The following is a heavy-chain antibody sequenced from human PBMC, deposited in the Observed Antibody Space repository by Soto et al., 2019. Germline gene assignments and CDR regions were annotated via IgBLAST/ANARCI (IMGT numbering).Heavy chain of an antibody. Sequence: GGSLRLSCAASGFTFSSYGMHWVRQAPGKGLEWVAVISYDGSNKYYADSVKGRFTISRDNSKNTLYLQMNSLRAEDTAVYYCAKERIPAAGILFDGMDVWGQGTTVTVSS. D-gene: IGHD6-13*01. V-gene: IGHV3-30*18. CDR1: GFTFSSYG. CDR2: ISYDGSNK. J-gene: IGHJ6*02. CDR3: AKERIPAAGILFDGMDV.